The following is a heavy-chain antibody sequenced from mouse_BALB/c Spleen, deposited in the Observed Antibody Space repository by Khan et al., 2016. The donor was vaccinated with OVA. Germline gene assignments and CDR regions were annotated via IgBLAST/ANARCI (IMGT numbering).Heavy chain of an antibody. Sequence: QVQLKGSGADLVRPGTSVKMSCKAAGYTFTKYWIGWIKQRPGHGLEWVGDIYPGNGNTNYNEKFKGKATLTADTSSSTAYMHLNSLTSEDSAIYYCARPYYYGSSYDTMDAWGQGTSVTVSS. V-gene: IGHV1-63*02. CDR3: ARPYYYGSSYDTMDA. J-gene: IGHJ4*01. D-gene: IGHD1-1*01. CDR1: GYTFTKYW. CDR2: IYPGNGNT.